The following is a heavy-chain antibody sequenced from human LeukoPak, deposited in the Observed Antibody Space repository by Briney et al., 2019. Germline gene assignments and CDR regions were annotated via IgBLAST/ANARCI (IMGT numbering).Heavy chain of an antibody. J-gene: IGHJ4*02. CDR3: AKDVLELYDIYDY. Sequence: GGSLRLSCAASGFTFSSYAMSWVRQAPGKGLEWVSATSGSGGSTFYADSVKGRFTISRDNSKSTLYLQMNSPRAEDTAVYYCAKDVLELYDIYDYWGQGTLVTVSS. D-gene: IGHD3-9*01. CDR1: GFTFSSYA. V-gene: IGHV3-23*01. CDR2: TSGSGGST.